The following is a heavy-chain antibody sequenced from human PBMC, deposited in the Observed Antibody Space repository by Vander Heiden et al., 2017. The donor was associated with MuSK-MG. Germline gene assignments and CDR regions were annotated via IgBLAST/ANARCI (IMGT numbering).Heavy chain of an antibody. V-gene: IGHV4-34*01. CDR3: ARGGGISVAGIRY. D-gene: IGHD6-19*01. Sequence: QVQLQQWGAGLLKPSEPLSLPCAVYGGSFSGYYWSWIRQPPGKGLEWIGEINHSGSTNYNPSLKSRVTISVDTSKNQFSLKLSSVTAADTAVYYCARGGGISVAGIRYWGQGTLVTVSS. J-gene: IGHJ4*02. CDR2: INHSGST. CDR1: GGSFSGYY.